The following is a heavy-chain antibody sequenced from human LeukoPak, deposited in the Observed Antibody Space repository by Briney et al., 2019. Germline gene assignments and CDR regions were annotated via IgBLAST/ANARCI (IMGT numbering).Heavy chain of an antibody. Sequence: SETLSLTCTVSGGSISSSSYYWGWVRQPPGKGLEWIGSIYYSGSTYYNPSLKSRVTISVDTSKNQFSLKLSSVTAADRAVYYCANQLSYLYYFDYWGQGTLVTVSS. J-gene: IGHJ4*02. CDR3: ANQLSYLYYFDY. V-gene: IGHV4-39*07. D-gene: IGHD2-2*01. CDR1: GGSISSSSYY. CDR2: IYYSGST.